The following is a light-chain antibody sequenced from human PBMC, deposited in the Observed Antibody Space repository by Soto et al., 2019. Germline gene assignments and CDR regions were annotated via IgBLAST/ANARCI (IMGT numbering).Light chain of an antibody. CDR3: QQYGSSPRT. CDR2: GAS. CDR1: QSVSSSS. J-gene: IGKJ1*01. Sequence: EIVLTQSPGTLSLSPGERATLSCRASQSVSSSSLAWYQQKPGQAPRLLISGASSRATGTPDRFSGSGSGTDFTLTISRLEPEDFAVYYCQQYGSSPRTFGQGTKVEIK. V-gene: IGKV3-20*01.